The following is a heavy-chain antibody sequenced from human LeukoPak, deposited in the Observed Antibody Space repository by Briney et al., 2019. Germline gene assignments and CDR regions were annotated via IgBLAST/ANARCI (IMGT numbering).Heavy chain of an antibody. CDR3: ARGSSGWYTEFNWFDP. J-gene: IGHJ5*02. V-gene: IGHV4-39*01. Sequence: SETLSLTCTVSGGSIVTRSYYWGWIRQPPGKGLEWIGSIYYSGTTYYNPSLKSRVTISVDTSKNQFSLKLSSVTAADTAVYYCARGSSGWYTEFNWFDPWGQGTLVTVSS. CDR1: GGSIVTRSYY. CDR2: IYYSGTT. D-gene: IGHD6-19*01.